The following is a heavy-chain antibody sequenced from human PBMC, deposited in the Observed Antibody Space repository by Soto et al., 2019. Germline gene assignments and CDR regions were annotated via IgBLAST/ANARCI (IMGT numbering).Heavy chain of an antibody. J-gene: IGHJ4*02. D-gene: IGHD3-10*01. CDR1: GYTLSEVS. V-gene: IGHV1-24*01. Sequence: VSVKVSCKVSGYTLSEVSMHWVRQAPGKGLEWMGGFDPEDGETIYAEKFQGRVTMTEDTSTDTAYMELSSLRSEDTAVYYCATFSGTYYDGDDTLDCWGQGTLVTVSS. CDR3: ATFSGTYYDGDDTLDC. CDR2: FDPEDGET.